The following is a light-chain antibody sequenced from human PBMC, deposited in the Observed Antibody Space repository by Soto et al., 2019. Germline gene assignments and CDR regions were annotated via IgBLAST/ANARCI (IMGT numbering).Light chain of an antibody. CDR3: STWDASLSGRV. V-gene: IGLV1-47*02. Sequence: QSVLTQPPSASGTPGQKVTISCSGASSNIGNNFVSWYQQVPGTAPKLLIYSDDQRPSGVPDRVSGSKSGTSASLGISGLRSEDEADYYCSTWDASLSGRVFGGGTKLTVL. CDR1: SSNIGNNF. CDR2: SDD. J-gene: IGLJ3*02.